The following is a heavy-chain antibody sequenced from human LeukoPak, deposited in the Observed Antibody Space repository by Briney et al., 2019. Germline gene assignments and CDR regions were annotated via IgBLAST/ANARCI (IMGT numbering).Heavy chain of an antibody. J-gene: IGHJ4*02. V-gene: IGHV3-21*01. D-gene: IGHD4-17*01. CDR1: GFTFSSYS. CDR2: ISSSSSYI. CDR3: ARDQGGYGDYISDY. Sequence: GGSLRLSCAASGFTFSSYSMNWVRQAPGKGLEWVSSISSSSSYIYYADSVKGRFTISRDNAKNSLYLQMNSLRAEDTAMYYCARDQGGYGDYISDYWGQGTLVTVSS.